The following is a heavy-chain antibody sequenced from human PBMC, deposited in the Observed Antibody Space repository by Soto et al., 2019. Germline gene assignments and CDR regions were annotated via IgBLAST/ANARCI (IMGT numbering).Heavy chain of an antibody. Sequence: QVQLQESGPGLVKPSETLSLTCAISGDSITTYYWSWIRQPPGKGLEWIGYFYYRGNSNYSPSLMSRVTRSGDSSKNQLSLKLSSVTAADTAVYYFARHGTTNPNPFDFWGQGTLITVSS. CDR3: ARHGTTNPNPFDF. D-gene: IGHD1-7*01. J-gene: IGHJ4*02. V-gene: IGHV4-59*08. CDR1: GDSITTYY. CDR2: FYYRGNS.